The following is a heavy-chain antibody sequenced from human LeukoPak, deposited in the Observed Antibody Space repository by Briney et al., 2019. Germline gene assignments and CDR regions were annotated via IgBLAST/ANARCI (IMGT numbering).Heavy chain of an antibody. CDR2: IIPIFGTA. CDR1: GGTFSSYA. Sequence: SVKVSCKASGGTFSSYAISWVRQAPGQGLEWMGGIIPIFGTANYAQKFQGRVMITTDESTSTAYMELSSLRSEDTAVYYCASARSYNPHYYYMDVWGKGTTVTVSS. D-gene: IGHD1-26*01. V-gene: IGHV1-69*05. CDR3: ASARSYNPHYYYMDV. J-gene: IGHJ6*03.